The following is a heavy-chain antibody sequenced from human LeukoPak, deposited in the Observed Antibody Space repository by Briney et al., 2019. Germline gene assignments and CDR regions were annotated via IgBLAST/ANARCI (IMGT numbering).Heavy chain of an antibody. CDR2: IYYSGST. J-gene: IGHJ3*02. Sequence: SETLSLTCTVSGGSISSYYWSWIRQPPGKGLEWIGSIYYSGSTYYNPSLKSRVTISVDTSKNQFSLKLSSVTAADTAVYYCARVGDYAFDIWGQGTMVTVSS. D-gene: IGHD3-16*01. V-gene: IGHV4-59*12. CDR3: ARVGDYAFDI. CDR1: GGSISSYY.